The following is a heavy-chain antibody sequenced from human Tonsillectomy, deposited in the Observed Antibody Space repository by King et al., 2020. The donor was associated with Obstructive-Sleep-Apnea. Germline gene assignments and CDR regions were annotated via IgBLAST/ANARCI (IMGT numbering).Heavy chain of an antibody. D-gene: IGHD3/OR15-3a*01. J-gene: IGHJ4*02. V-gene: IGHV3-30*03. Sequence: HVQLVESGGSVVQPGRSLRLSCAASGFTFNSYGMHWVRQAPGKGLEWLAVISHDGTDKYYADSVKGRFTFSRDNSQNTLYLQMNSLTAEDTAVYYCARDFRAHWTLDYWGQGTLVTVSS. CDR2: ISHDGTDK. CDR1: GFTFNSYG. CDR3: ARDFRAHWTLDY.